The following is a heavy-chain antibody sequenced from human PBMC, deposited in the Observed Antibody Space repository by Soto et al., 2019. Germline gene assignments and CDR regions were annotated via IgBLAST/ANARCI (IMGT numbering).Heavy chain of an antibody. V-gene: IGHV2-5*02. CDR2: IYWDDDK. CDR3: AHHPYYGLGTYSFDY. J-gene: IGHJ4*02. CDR1: GFSLSTSGVG. D-gene: IGHD3-10*01. Sequence: QITLKESGPTLVKPTQTLTLTCTFSGFSLSTSGVGVGWIRQPPGKALEWLAVIYWDDDKRSSSSLKSRLTITKDTSKNQVVHTMTNMDPVDTATYYCAHHPYYGLGTYSFDYWGQGILVTVSS.